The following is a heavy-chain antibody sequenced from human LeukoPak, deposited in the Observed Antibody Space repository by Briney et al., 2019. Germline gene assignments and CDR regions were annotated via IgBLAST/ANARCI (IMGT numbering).Heavy chain of an antibody. J-gene: IGHJ4*02. CDR2: INHSGST. CDR1: GGSFSGYY. CDR3: AREED. V-gene: IGHV4-34*01. Sequence: SETLSLTCAVYGGSFSGYYWSWIRQPPGKGLEWIGEINHSGSTNYNPSLKSRVTISVDTSKNQFSLKLSSVTAADTAVYCCAREEDWGQGTLVTVSS.